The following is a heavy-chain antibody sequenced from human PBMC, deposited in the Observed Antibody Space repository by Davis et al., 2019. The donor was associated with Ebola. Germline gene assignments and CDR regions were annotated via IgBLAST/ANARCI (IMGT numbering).Heavy chain of an antibody. CDR1: GYSFTSYW. CDR2: IYPGDSDT. V-gene: IGHV5-51*01. J-gene: IGHJ4*02. D-gene: IGHD4-17*01. Sequence: PGGSLRLSCKGSGYSFTSYWIGWVRQMPGKGLEWMGIIYPGDSDTRYSPSFQGQVTISADKSIRTAYLQWSSLKASDTAMYYCARHLRGLRGGFDYWGQGTLVTVSS. CDR3: ARHLRGLRGGFDY.